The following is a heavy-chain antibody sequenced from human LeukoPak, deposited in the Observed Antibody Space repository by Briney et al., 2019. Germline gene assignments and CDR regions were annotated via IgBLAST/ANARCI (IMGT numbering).Heavy chain of an antibody. CDR3: ARSGNSGSYSDY. J-gene: IGHJ4*02. D-gene: IGHD1-26*01. CDR1: GGTFSSYA. CDR2: IIPIFGTA. Sequence: SVKVSCKASGGTFSSYAISWVRQAPGQGLEWMGGIIPIFGTANYAQKFQGRVTITADESTSTAYMELSSLRSEDTAVYYCARSGNSGSYSDYWGQGTLVTVSS. V-gene: IGHV1-69*13.